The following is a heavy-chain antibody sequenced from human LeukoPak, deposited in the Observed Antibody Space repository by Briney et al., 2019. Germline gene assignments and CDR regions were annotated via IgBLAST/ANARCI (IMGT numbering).Heavy chain of an antibody. D-gene: IGHD3-10*01. CDR3: TRDGGATMVRGVATYDS. CDR2: ISRSSSTI. Sequence: PGGSLRLSCAAFGFTFSRYSMNWVRQAPGKGLEWVSYISRSSSTIHYADSVKGRITISRDNAKSSLFLQMNSLRAEDTAVYYCTRDGGATMVRGVATYDSWGQGTLVTVSS. V-gene: IGHV3-48*04. CDR1: GFTFSRYS. J-gene: IGHJ4*02.